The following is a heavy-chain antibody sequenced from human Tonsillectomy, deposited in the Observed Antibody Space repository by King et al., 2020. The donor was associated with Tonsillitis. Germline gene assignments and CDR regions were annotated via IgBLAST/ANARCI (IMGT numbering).Heavy chain of an antibody. J-gene: IGHJ6*02. CDR1: GGSISSYY. CDR2: IYSSGRT. V-gene: IGHV4-4*07. D-gene: IGHD6-13*01. CDR3: ARDRIAPSYYYYGMDV. Sequence: LQLQESGPGLVKPSETLSLTCTVSGGSISSYYWSWIRQPAGKGLEWIGRIYSSGRTNYNPSLKSRGTMSVDTSKNQFSLKLSSVTAADTALYYCARDRIAPSYYYYGMDVWGQGTTVTVSS.